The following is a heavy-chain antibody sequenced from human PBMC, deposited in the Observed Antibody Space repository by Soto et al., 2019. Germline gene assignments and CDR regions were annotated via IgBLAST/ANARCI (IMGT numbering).Heavy chain of an antibody. J-gene: IGHJ4*02. D-gene: IGHD1-26*01. Sequence: ASVKVSCKASGYTFTSYGISWVRQAPGQGLEWMGWISAYNANTNYAQKLQGRVTMTTDTSTSTSYMELRSLRSDDTAVYLCARDRLGATGDYWGQETLLTVSS. CDR2: ISAYNANT. CDR3: ARDRLGATGDY. V-gene: IGHV1-18*01. CDR1: GYTFTSYG.